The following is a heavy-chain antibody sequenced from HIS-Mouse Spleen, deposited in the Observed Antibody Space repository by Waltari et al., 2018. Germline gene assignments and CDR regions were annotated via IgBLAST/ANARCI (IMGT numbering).Heavy chain of an antibody. CDR1: GGSISSSSYY. CDR2: IDYSGST. CDR3: AREIPYSSSWYDWYFDL. D-gene: IGHD6-13*01. J-gene: IGHJ2*01. Sequence: QLQLQESGPGLVKPSETLSLTCTVSGGSISSSSYYWGWIRQPPGKGLEWIGGIDYSGSTYYNPSLKSRVTISGDTSKNQFSLKLSSVTAADTAVYYCAREIPYSSSWYDWYFDLWGRGTLVTVSS. V-gene: IGHV4-39*07.